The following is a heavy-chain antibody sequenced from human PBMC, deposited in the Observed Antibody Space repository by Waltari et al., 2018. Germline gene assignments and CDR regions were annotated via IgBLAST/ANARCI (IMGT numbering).Heavy chain of an antibody. J-gene: IGHJ5*02. CDR2: IRHPGST. Sequence: QVQLQQWGSGLLRPSETLSLTCAVYVASFSDYYWAWVRQPPGKGLEWIGQIRHPGSTNYNPSLKSRVTISLDTPMSQFSLRLSSVTAADTALYFCTRGGNYDFWSHRPFVDPWGQGTLVTVSS. V-gene: IGHV4-34*01. D-gene: IGHD3-3*01. CDR3: TRGGNYDFWSHRPFVDP. CDR1: VASFSDYY.